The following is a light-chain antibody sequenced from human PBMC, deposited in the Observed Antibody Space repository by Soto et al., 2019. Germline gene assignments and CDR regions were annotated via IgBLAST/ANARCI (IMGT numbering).Light chain of an antibody. Sequence: QSVLTQFASASGSPGQTITISCTGTSSDVGGYNYVSWYQQHPGKAPKLMIYEVSNRPSGVSNRFSGSKSGNTASLTISGLQAEDEADYYCSSYTNTETLGVFGTGTKLTVL. CDR2: EVS. J-gene: IGLJ1*01. CDR1: SSDVGGYNY. CDR3: SSYTNTETLGV. V-gene: IGLV2-14*01.